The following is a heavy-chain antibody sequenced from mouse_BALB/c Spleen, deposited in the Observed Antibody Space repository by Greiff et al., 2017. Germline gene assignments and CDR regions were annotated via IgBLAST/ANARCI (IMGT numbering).Heavy chain of an antibody. Sequence: EVKVEESGGGLVKPGGSLKLSCAASGFTFSSYAMSWVRQTPEKRLEWVASISSGGSTYYPDSVKGRFTISRDNARNILYLQMSSLRSEDTAMYYCAREDDYDPSFAYWGQGTLVTVAA. J-gene: IGHJ3*01. CDR2: ISSGGST. CDR1: GFTFSSYA. CDR3: AREDDYDPSFAY. D-gene: IGHD2-4*01. V-gene: IGHV5-6-5*01.